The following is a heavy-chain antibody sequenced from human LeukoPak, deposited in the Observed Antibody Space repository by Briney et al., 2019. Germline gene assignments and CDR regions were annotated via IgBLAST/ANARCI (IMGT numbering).Heavy chain of an antibody. CDR1: GGSIGTYS. V-gene: IGHV4-59*01. D-gene: IGHD3/OR15-3a*01. CDR3: ARDAGGTWFDP. CDR2: IKNNGGT. J-gene: IGHJ5*02. Sequence: SETLSLTCTVSGGSIGTYSWNWIRQSPGQGLEWIGYIKNNGGTYNNPSLKSRVTISLDTSKNQFSLKLTSVTAADTAVYYCARDAGGTWFDPWSQGTLVTVSS.